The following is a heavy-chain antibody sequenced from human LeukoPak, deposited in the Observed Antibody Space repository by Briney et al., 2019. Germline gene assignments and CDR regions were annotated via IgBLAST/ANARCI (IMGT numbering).Heavy chain of an antibody. CDR1: GYTFTSYG. V-gene: IGHV1-18*01. CDR2: ISAYNGNT. CDR3: ARDHDSSGYYRYYFDY. Sequence: ASVKVSCKASGYTFTSYGISWVRQAPGQGLEWMGWISAYNGNTNYAQKLQGRVTMTTDTSTSTAYMELRSLRSEDTAVYYCARDHDSSGYYRYYFDYWGQGTLVTVSS. J-gene: IGHJ4*02. D-gene: IGHD3-22*01.